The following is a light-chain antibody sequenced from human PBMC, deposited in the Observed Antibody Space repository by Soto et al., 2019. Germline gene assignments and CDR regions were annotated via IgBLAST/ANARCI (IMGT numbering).Light chain of an antibody. CDR3: AAWDDSLRAWV. CDR1: WYNIGKNL. Sequence: QSVLTQPPSASGTPGQTVTISCSGGWYNIGKNLGYWYQQFPGTAPKLLIYMTNQRPSGVPDRFSGSKSGSSASLAVSGIRSEDEAVYYCAAWDDSLRAWVFGGGTKLTVL. J-gene: IGLJ3*02. V-gene: IGLV1-47*01. CDR2: MTN.